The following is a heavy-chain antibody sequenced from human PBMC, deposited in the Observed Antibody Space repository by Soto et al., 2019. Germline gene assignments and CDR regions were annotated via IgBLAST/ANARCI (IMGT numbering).Heavy chain of an antibody. CDR2: ISSDRGTI. J-gene: IGHJ4*02. CDR1: GFTFSSFN. V-gene: IGHV3-48*04. D-gene: IGHD3-3*01. CDR3: ARGTIFGVVIHDY. Sequence: GGSLRLSCAASGFTFSSFNMNWVRQAPGKGLEWISYISSDRGTIYYADSVKGRFTISRDNAKNSLYLQMNSLRAEDTAVYYCARGTIFGVVIHDYWGQGTLVTVSS.